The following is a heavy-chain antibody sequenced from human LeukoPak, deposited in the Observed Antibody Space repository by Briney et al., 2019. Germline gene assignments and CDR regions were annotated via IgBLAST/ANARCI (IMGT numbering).Heavy chain of an antibody. CDR1: GFTFSLYS. J-gene: IGHJ6*02. CDR3: ARSSYGMDV. Sequence: GGSLRLSCAASGFTFSLYSMNWVRQAPGKGLEWVSSISSGSSYIYHADSVRGRFTISRDNAENSLYLQMNSLRAEDTALYYCARSSYGMDVWGQGTTVTVSS. V-gene: IGHV3-21*01. CDR2: ISSGSSYI.